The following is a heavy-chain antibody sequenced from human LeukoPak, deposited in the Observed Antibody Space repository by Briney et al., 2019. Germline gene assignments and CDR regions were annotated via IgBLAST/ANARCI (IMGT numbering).Heavy chain of an antibody. J-gene: IGHJ4*02. CDR2: IKEDGSDE. D-gene: IGHD2-2*01. Sequence: GGSLRLSCAASGFTFSRFWMSWVRQAPGKGLEWVADIKEDGSDEYYGDSVKGRFTISRDNSKNTLYLQMSSLRAEDTAVYYCAKDQCSSTSCYGSPGYWGQGTLVTVSS. CDR3: AKDQCSSTSCYGSPGY. CDR1: GFTFSRFW. V-gene: IGHV3-7*01.